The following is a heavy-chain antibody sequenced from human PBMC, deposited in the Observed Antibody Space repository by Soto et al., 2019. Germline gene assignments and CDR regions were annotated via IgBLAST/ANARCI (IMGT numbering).Heavy chain of an antibody. V-gene: IGHV1-46*01. J-gene: IGHJ5*02. D-gene: IGHD3-16*01. CDR3: ARSSGGNFGIILEGTNWFAP. CDR1: RDTFTSYY. CDR2: INPHGGST. Sequence: ASVNVSCKAPRDTFTSYYINWVRQAPGQGLEWMGVINPHGGSTAYAQKFKGRVTLTRDTSASTVYMEVSSLTSEDTAMYYCARSSGGNFGIILEGTNWFAPWGQGTLVTVSS.